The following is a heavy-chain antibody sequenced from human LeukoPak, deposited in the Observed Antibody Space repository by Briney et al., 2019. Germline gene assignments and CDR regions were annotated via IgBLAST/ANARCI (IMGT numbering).Heavy chain of an antibody. CDR3: ATAGEYRFDH. Sequence: PGGSLRLSCATSGFTFSSYWMHWVRQDPGKGLVWVSRMNPDGSPINYADSVKGRFTISRDNAKSTLYLQMNNLRLEDTAVYYCATAGEYRFDHWGQGTLVSVSS. V-gene: IGHV3-74*01. J-gene: IGHJ5*02. CDR1: GFTFSSYW. CDR2: MNPDGSPI. D-gene: IGHD3-10*01.